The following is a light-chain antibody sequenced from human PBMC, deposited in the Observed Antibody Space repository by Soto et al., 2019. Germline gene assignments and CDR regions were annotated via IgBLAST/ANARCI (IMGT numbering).Light chain of an antibody. Sequence: DIVMTQSPLSLPVTPGEPASISCTSSQSLLHSNGYNYLDWFLQKPGQSPQLLIFLGSNRASGVPDRFSGSGSGTDFTLKISRVEAEDVGVYYCMQALQTSWTFGQGTKVEI. V-gene: IGKV2-28*01. J-gene: IGKJ1*01. CDR2: LGS. CDR1: QSLLHSNGYNY. CDR3: MQALQTSWT.